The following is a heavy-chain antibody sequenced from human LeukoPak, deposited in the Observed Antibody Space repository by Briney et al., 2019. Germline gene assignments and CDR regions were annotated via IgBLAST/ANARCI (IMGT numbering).Heavy chain of an antibody. J-gene: IGHJ3*02. V-gene: IGHV1-58*02. CDR1: GSTFTSSA. CDR3: AADSAPDTSGYYYDAFDI. CDR2: IVVGSGNT. D-gene: IGHD3-22*01. Sequence: ASVKVSCKASGSTFTSSAMQWVRQARGQRLEWIGWIVVGSGNTNYAQKFQERVTVTRDMSTSTAYMELSSLISDDTAVYYCAADSAPDTSGYYYDAFDIWGQGTMVTVSS.